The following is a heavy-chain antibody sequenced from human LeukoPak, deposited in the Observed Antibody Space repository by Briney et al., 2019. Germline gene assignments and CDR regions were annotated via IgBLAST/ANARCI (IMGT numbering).Heavy chain of an antibody. CDR1: GGSIRSYY. V-gene: IGHV4-59*01. Sequence: SETLSLTCTVSGGSIRSYYWNWIRQAPGKGQEWVGFISYSGYTSYSPSLKSRVAISVDTAKSQFSLRLNSMTAADTAIYYCARGRNDNGGMFFDSWAQGNLVTVSS. CDR3: ARGRNDNGGMFFDS. CDR2: ISYSGYT. J-gene: IGHJ4*02. D-gene: IGHD4-23*01.